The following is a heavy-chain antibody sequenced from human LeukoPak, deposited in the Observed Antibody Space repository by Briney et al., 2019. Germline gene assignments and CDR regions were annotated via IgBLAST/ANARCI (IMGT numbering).Heavy chain of an antibody. CDR2: ISYDGSNK. V-gene: IGHV3-30-3*01. D-gene: IGHD3-10*01. CDR3: AREIFYYYGSGSLSTRPLNY. CDR1: GFTFSSYA. J-gene: IGHJ4*02. Sequence: PGGSLRLSCAASGFTFSSYAMHWVRQAPGKGLEWVAVISYDGSNKYYADSVKGRFTISRDNSKNTLYLQMNSLRAEDTAVYYCAREIFYYYGSGSLSTRPLNYWGQGTLVTVPS.